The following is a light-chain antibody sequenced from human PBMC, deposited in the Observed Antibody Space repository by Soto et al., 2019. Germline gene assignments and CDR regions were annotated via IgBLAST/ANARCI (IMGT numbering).Light chain of an antibody. V-gene: IGKV3-11*01. Sequence: EIVLTQSPATLSLSPGERATLSCRASQTVSSSLAWYQQKPGQAPRLLIYEVSNRATGIPARFSGSGSGADFPLTISSREPGDFALYYCQQHINWPLTFGGGTKV. CDR2: EVS. CDR1: QTVSSS. J-gene: IGKJ4*01. CDR3: QQHINWPLT.